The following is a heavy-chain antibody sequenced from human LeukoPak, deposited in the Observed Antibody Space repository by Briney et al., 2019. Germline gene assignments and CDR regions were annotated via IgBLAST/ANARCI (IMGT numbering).Heavy chain of an antibody. CDR3: ARDLTAIVGAKGGI. CDR2: IYGGGST. Sequence: GGSLRLSCAATGLSVSSNFMSWVRQAPGKGLEWVSVIYGGGSTYYADSVKGRFTISRDTPKNTLYLQMNSLRVEDTAVYYCARDLTAIVGAKGGIWGQGTMVTVSS. D-gene: IGHD1-26*01. CDR1: GLSVSSNF. J-gene: IGHJ3*02. V-gene: IGHV3-53*01.